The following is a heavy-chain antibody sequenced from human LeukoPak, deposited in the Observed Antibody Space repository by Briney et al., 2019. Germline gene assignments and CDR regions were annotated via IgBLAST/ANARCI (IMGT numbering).Heavy chain of an antibody. D-gene: IGHD5-24*01. CDR3: AKTSGYNGPQYYYYMDV. Sequence: AGGSLRLSCVASGFTFSNYAMSWIRQAPGKGLEWVSSISVGGTTTYYADSVKGRFTITRDNSKNTLYLQMNSLRAEDTAVYYCAKTSGYNGPQYYYYMDVWGKGTTVTISS. CDR1: GFTFSNYA. J-gene: IGHJ6*03. CDR2: ISVGGTTT. V-gene: IGHV3-23*01.